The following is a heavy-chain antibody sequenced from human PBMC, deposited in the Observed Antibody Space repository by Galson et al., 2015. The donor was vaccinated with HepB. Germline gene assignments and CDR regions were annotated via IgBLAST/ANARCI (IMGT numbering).Heavy chain of an antibody. D-gene: IGHD6-13*01. V-gene: IGHV3-15*04. J-gene: IGHJ6*02. Sequence: SLRLSCAASPFTFNNAWMNWVRQAPGKGLEWVGRIESKTDGGTTDYAAPVKGRFTISRDDSKNTLYLQMNSLKTEDTAVYYCTTATIPGAAGFYYYGMDVWGQGTTV. CDR2: IESKTDGGTT. CDR3: TTATIPGAAGFYYYGMDV. CDR1: PFTFNNAW.